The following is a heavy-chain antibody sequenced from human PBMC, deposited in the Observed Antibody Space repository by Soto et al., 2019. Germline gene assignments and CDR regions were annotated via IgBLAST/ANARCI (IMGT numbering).Heavy chain of an antibody. CDR1: GYTFTSYA. CDR2: INAGNGNT. CDR3: ARDSDFWSGYYMPFDY. V-gene: IGHV1-3*01. D-gene: IGHD3-3*01. J-gene: IGHJ4*02. Sequence: ASVKVSCKSSGYTFTSYAMHWVRQAPGQRLEWMGWINAGNGNTKYSQKFQGRVTITRDTSASTAYMELSSLRSEDTDVYYCARDSDFWSGYYMPFDYWGQGTLVTVSS.